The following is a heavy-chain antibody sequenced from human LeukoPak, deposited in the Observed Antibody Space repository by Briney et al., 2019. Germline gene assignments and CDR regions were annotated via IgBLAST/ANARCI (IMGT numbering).Heavy chain of an antibody. CDR3: AREGIWSLDS. CDR1: GFTFSSYA. Sequence: GGSLRLSCAASGFTFSSYAISWVRQATGKGLEWASAISGSGGSTYYADSVKGRFTISRDNVKNTLYLQMNSLRAEDTAVYYCAREGIWSLDSRGQGTLVTVSS. CDR2: ISGSGGST. J-gene: IGHJ4*02. D-gene: IGHD2-15*01. V-gene: IGHV3-23*01.